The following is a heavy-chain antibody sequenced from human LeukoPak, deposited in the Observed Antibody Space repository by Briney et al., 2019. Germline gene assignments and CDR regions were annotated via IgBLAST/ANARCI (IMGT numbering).Heavy chain of an antibody. CDR2: ISSISNYI. CDR3: ARTGQRRCSGGTCYPYYFDY. Sequence: PGGSLRLSCAASGFTFNGFTFNDFAMHWVRQAPGKGLEWVSSISSISNYIYYADSVKGRFTISRDNAKNSLHLRMNSLRADDTAVYYCARTGQRRCSGGTCYPYYFDYWGQGTLVTVSS. D-gene: IGHD2-15*01. V-gene: IGHV3-21*01. CDR1: GFTFNDFA. J-gene: IGHJ4*02.